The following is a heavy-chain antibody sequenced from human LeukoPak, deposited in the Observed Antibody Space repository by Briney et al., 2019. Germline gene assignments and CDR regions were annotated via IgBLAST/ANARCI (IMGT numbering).Heavy chain of an antibody. J-gene: IGHJ4*02. CDR3: ATQVVAGTFDY. CDR2: FYPGDSDT. D-gene: IGHD6-19*01. V-gene: IGHV5-51*01. Sequence: GESLKISCKASGYSFTSYWIGWLRQLPGKGLEWMGIFYPGDSDTRYSPSFQGQVTISADKSNSTAYLQWSSLKASDTAMYYCATQVVAGTFDYWGQGTLVTVSS. CDR1: GYSFTSYW.